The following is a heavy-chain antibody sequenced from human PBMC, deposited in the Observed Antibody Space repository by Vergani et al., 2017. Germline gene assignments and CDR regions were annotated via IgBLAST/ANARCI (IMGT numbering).Heavy chain of an antibody. V-gene: IGHV3-23*01. CDR2: ISGSGGST. Sequence: EVQLLQSGGGVIQPGGSVRLSCAASGFTFSACPMTWVRQAPGKGLGWVSAISGSGGSTYYADSVKGRFTISRDNSKNTLYLQMNSLRAEVTAVYYCAEQIPAPIFGVVEGSDYVDVWGKGTTVTVSS. D-gene: IGHD3-3*01. CDR3: AEQIPAPIFGVVEGSDYVDV. J-gene: IGHJ6*03. CDR1: GFTFSACP.